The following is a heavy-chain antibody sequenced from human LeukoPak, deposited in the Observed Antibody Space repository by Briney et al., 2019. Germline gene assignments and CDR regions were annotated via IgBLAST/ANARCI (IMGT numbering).Heavy chain of an antibody. D-gene: IGHD2-2*01. J-gene: IGHJ5*02. V-gene: IGHV1-69*05. CDR3: ARVAGVVPAAMANWFDP. CDR2: IIPIFGAA. CDR1: GGTFSSYA. Sequence: SVKVSCKASGGTFSSYAISWVRQAPGQGLEWMGGIIPIFGAANYAQKFQGRVTITTDESTSTAYMELSSLRSEDTAVYYCARVAGVVPAAMANWFDPWGQGTLVTVSS.